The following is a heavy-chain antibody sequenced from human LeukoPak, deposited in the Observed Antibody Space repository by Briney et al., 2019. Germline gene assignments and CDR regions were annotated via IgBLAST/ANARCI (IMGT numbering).Heavy chain of an antibody. CDR1: GDSISSYY. D-gene: IGHD1-1*01. Sequence: SETLSLTCTVSGDSISSYYWSWIRQPAGKGLQWIGRIYTSGGTNYNPSLKSRVTMSVDTSKNQFSLKLSSVTAADTAVYYCARRAYSAAYWKHFDYWGQGTLVTVSS. CDR3: ARRAYSAAYWKHFDY. J-gene: IGHJ4*02. CDR2: IYTSGGT. V-gene: IGHV4-4*07.